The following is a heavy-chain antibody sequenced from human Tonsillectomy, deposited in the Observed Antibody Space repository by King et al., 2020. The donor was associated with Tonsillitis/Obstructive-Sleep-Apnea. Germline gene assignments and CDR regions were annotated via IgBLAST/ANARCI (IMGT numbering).Heavy chain of an antibody. CDR2: INHSGST. V-gene: IGHV4-34*01. J-gene: IGHJ4*02. Sequence: VQLPQWGAGLLKPSETLSLTCAVYGGSFSAYYWSWLRQPPGRGLEWIGEINHSGSTKYNPSLKSRVIISLDTSKNQFSLNLSSVTAADTAVYYCARGDLLTGYYASTDFDYWGQGTLVTVSS. CDR1: GGSFSAYY. CDR3: ARGDLLTGYYASTDFDY. D-gene: IGHD3-9*01.